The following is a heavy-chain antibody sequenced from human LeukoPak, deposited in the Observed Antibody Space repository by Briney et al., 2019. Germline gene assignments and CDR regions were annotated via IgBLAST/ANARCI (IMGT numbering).Heavy chain of an antibody. CDR1: GFTFTSSA. J-gene: IGHJ4*02. CDR2: IVVGSGNA. Sequence: SVKVSCKASGFTFTSSAVQWVRQARGQRLEWIGWIVVGSGNANYAQKFQERVTITRDMSTSTAYMELSSLRSEDTAVYYYAAEGEGFGHFDYWGQGTLATVSS. V-gene: IGHV1-58*01. D-gene: IGHD3-10*01. CDR3: AAEGEGFGHFDY.